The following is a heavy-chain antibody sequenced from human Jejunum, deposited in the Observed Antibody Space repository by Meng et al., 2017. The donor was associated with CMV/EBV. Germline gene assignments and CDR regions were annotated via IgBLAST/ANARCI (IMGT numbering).Heavy chain of an antibody. Sequence: QVHLLQSGXGVKKXXXSVRVSCEASGYTFASYGISWLRQAPGQGLEWMGWFVNNVDTYSAQKFQGRVTMTTDTHTSTAFMELRSLRSDDTAVYYCARGTPGRSYSDYWGQGTLVTVSS. D-gene: IGHD3-10*01. J-gene: IGHJ4*02. CDR3: ARGTPGRSYSDY. CDR1: GYTFASYG. CDR2: FVNNVDT. V-gene: IGHV1-18*04.